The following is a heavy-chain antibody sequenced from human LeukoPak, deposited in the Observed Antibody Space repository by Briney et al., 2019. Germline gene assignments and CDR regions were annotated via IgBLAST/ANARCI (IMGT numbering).Heavy chain of an antibody. CDR2: IYYSGTT. Sequence: SETLSLTCTVSGGSISSSSYYWGWIRQPPGKGLEWIGSIYYSGTTYYNPSLKSRVTISVDTSKNQFSLKLNSVTAAGTAVYYCARAGYGDSDFDYWGQGTLVIVSS. J-gene: IGHJ4*02. D-gene: IGHD4-17*01. CDR3: ARAGYGDSDFDY. V-gene: IGHV4-39*07. CDR1: GGSISSSSYY.